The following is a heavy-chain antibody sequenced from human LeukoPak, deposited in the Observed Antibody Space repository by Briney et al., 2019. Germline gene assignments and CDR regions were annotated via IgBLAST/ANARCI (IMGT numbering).Heavy chain of an antibody. V-gene: IGHV4-59*01. CDR2: IYYSGST. CDR3: ARDNYGDYTFDN. D-gene: IGHD4-17*01. Sequence: SETLSLTCTVSGGSISSYYWSWIRQPPGKGLEWIGYIYYSGSTNYNPSLKSRVTISVDTSKNQFSLKLSSVTAADTAVYYCARDNYGDYTFDNWGQGTLITVSS. CDR1: GGSISSYY. J-gene: IGHJ4*02.